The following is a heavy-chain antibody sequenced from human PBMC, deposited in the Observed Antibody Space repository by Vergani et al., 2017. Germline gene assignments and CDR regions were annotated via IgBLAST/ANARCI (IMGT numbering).Heavy chain of an antibody. D-gene: IGHD3-22*01. J-gene: IGHJ4*02. Sequence: QVQLVESGGGVVQPGRSLRLSCAASGFTFSSYAMHWVRQAPGKGLAWGAVISYDGSNKYYADSVKGRFTISRDNSKNTLYLQMSSLRAEATAVYYCAIDPTTPMRVVVPYYFDCWGQGTLVTVSS. CDR1: GFTFSSYA. CDR3: AIDPTTPMRVVVPYYFDC. V-gene: IGHV3-30-3*01. CDR2: ISYDGSNK.